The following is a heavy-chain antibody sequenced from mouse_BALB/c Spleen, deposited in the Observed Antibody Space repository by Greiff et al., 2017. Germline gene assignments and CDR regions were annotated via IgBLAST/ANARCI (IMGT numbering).Heavy chain of an antibody. CDR2: IRNKANGYTT. J-gene: IGHJ3*01. CDR3: ARDGYDPAWFAY. CDR1: GFTFTDYY. Sequence: EVQLVESGGGLVQPGGSLRLSCATSGFTFTDYYMSWVRRHPGKALEWLGFIRNKANGYTTEYSASVKGRFTISRDNSQSILYLQMNTLRAEDSATYYCARDGYDPAWFAYWGQGTLVTVSA. V-gene: IGHV7-3*02. D-gene: IGHD2-2*01.